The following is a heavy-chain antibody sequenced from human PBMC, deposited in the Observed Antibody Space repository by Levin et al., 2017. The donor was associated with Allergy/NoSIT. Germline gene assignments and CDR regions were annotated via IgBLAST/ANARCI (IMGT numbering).Heavy chain of an antibody. D-gene: IGHD3-22*01. CDR3: ARGRAFGSGYVNNGFHV. Sequence: PGGSLRLSCAASGFIFDGYGMHWVRQAPGKGLEWVAVIWYDGSEKYYADSVKGRFTISRDNSKNTLYLQMDSLRGEDTAMSSCARGRAFGSGYVNNGFHVWGQGTTVTVSS. V-gene: IGHV3-33*01. CDR1: GFIFDGYG. J-gene: IGHJ6*02. CDR2: IWYDGSEK.